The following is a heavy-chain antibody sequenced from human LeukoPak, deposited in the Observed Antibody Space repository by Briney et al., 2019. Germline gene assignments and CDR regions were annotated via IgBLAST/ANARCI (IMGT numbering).Heavy chain of an antibody. V-gene: IGHV1-18*01. D-gene: IGHD2-8*01. CDR2: ISGYSGNT. CDR1: GYTFTNYG. CDR3: ARSARHCNNGVCFTDYYIDL. J-gene: IGHJ6*03. Sequence: ASVKVSCKASGYTFTNYGINWVRQAPGQGLEWMGWISGYSGNTNYAQRFQGRVTMTTDTSTSTAYMELRSLRSDDTAVYYCARSARHCNNGVCFTDYYIDLWGKGTTVIVSS.